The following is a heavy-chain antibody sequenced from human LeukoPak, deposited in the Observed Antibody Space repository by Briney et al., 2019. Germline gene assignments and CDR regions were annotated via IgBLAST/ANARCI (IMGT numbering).Heavy chain of an antibody. CDR1: GGSVSHSNW. D-gene: IGHD1-26*01. Sequence: SETLSLTCAVSGGSVSHSNWWTWVRQSPGKGLEWIGEVHPSEGTNYSPSLKSRVTISLDKSKNQFSLKLSSVSAADTAVYYCVRRMVGAIRPFDYWGQGTLVTVSS. V-gene: IGHV4-4*02. CDR2: VHPSEGT. J-gene: IGHJ4*02. CDR3: VRRMVGAIRPFDY.